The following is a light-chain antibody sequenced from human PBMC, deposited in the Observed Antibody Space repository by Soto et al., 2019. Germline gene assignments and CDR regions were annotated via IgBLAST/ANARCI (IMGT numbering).Light chain of an antibody. CDR3: LLSQSGAVV. V-gene: IGLV7-46*01. CDR2: DTS. J-gene: IGLJ2*01. Sequence: QAVVTQEPSLTVSPGGTVTLTCGSSTGAVTSGHCPNWFQQRPGQAPRTLIYDTSNKHSWTPARFSGSLLGGKAALTLSGAQPEDEADYYCLLSQSGAVVFGGGIKLTVL. CDR1: TGAVTSGHC.